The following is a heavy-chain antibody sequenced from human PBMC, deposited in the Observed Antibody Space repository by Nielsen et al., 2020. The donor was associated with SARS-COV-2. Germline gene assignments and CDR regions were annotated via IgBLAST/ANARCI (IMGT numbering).Heavy chain of an antibody. D-gene: IGHD1-26*01. Sequence: GGSLRLSCAASGFTFSDYYMSWIRQAPGKGLEWVSYISSSSSYTNYADSVKGRFTISRDNAKNSLYLQMNSLRAEDTAVYYCARVDSGSYNVYMIYWGQGTLVTVSS. J-gene: IGHJ4*02. V-gene: IGHV3-11*03. CDR2: ISSSSSYT. CDR1: GFTFSDYY. CDR3: ARVDSGSYNVYMIY.